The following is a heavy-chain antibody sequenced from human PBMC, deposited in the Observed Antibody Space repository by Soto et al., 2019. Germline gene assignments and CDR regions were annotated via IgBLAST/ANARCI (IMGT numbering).Heavy chain of an antibody. V-gene: IGHV4-39*01. J-gene: IGHJ4*02. CDR3: ARQPRGPGYGERGLYFDH. D-gene: IGHD3-16*01. CDR2: VYYSGST. CDR1: GGSTNSRSDY. Sequence: PWETLSLTCTVSGGSTNSRSDYWGWIRQPPGRGLEWIGSVYYSGSTHDNPSLQSRVSISVDTSRNQFSLNLISVTAADTAVYFCARQPRGPGYGERGLYFDHWGQGTLVTVS.